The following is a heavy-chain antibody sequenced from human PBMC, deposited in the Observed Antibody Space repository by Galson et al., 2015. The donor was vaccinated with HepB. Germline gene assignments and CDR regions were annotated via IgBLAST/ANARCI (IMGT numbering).Heavy chain of an antibody. CDR2: IYTSGST. J-gene: IGHJ3*02. Sequence: TLSLTCTVSGGSISSGSYYWSWIRQPAGKGLEWIGRIYTSGSTNYNPSLRSRVTISVDTSKNQFSLKLSSVTAADTAVYYCARVVRDSSGYDAFDIWGQGTMVTVSS. D-gene: IGHD3-22*01. V-gene: IGHV4-61*02. CDR1: GGSISSGSYY. CDR3: ARVVRDSSGYDAFDI.